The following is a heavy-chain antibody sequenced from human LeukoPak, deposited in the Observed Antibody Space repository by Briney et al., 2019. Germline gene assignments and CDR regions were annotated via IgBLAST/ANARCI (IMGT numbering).Heavy chain of an antibody. CDR2: ISSSGSTI. Sequence: GGSLRLSCAASEFTFTSYEMNWVRQAPGKGLEWVSYISSSGSTIYYADSVKGRFTISRYNAKNSLYLQMNSLRAGDTGVYYCARDSFRGSYSDYWGQGTLVTVSS. J-gene: IGHJ4*02. CDR1: EFTFTSYE. CDR3: ARDSFRGSYSDY. D-gene: IGHD1-26*01. V-gene: IGHV3-48*03.